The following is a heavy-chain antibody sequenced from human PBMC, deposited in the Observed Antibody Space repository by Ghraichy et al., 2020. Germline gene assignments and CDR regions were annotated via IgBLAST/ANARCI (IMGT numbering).Heavy chain of an antibody. V-gene: IGHV3-53*01. CDR1: GFTVSSNY. Sequence: GESLNISCAASGFTVSSNYMSWVRQAPGKGLEWVSVIYSGGSTYYADSVKGRFTISRDNSKNTLYLLMNSLRAEDTAVYYCARWIADWGQGTLVTVSS. CDR3: ARWIAD. J-gene: IGHJ4*02. CDR2: IYSGGST. D-gene: IGHD6-13*01.